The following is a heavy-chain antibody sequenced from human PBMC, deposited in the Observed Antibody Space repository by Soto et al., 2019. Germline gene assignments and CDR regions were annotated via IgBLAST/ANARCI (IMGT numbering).Heavy chain of an antibody. CDR3: TSLYYYYYGMDV. J-gene: IGHJ6*02. V-gene: IGHV3-15*07. CDR2: IKSKTDGGTT. Sequence: GGSLRLSCAASGFTFSNAWMNWVRQAPGKGLEWVGRIKSKTDGGTTDYAAPVKGRFTISRDDSKNTLYLQMNSLKTEYTAVYYCTSLYYYYYGMDVWGQGTTVTVSS. CDR1: GFTFSNAW.